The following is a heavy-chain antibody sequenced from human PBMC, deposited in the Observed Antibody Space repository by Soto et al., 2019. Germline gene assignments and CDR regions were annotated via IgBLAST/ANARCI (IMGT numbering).Heavy chain of an antibody. D-gene: IGHD3-10*01. CDR3: ARAFYGSGSYSLDY. Sequence: EVQLVESGGGLVQPGGSLRLSCAVSGFTFSDHYMDWVRQAPGKGLEWVGRTRNKANGYTTEYAASVKGRFTISRDDSKNSLYLQTDSLITEDTAVYYCARAFYGSGSYSLDYWGQGTLVTVSS. J-gene: IGHJ4*02. CDR1: GFTFSDHY. CDR2: TRNKANGYTT. V-gene: IGHV3-72*01.